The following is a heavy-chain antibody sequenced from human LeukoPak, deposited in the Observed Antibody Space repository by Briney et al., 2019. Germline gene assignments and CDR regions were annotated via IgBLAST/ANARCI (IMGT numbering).Heavy chain of an antibody. J-gene: IGHJ4*02. CDR1: GGSISSSSYY. D-gene: IGHD5-12*01. CDR2: IYYSGST. V-gene: IGHV4-39*01. Sequence: PSETLSLTCTVSGGSISSSSYYRGWIRQPPGKGLEWIGSIYYSGSTYYNPSLKSRVTISVDTSKNQFSLKLSSVTAADTAVYYCARHRVQRRGYSGYDSSYFDYWGQGTLVTVSS. CDR3: ARHRVQRRGYSGYDSSYFDY.